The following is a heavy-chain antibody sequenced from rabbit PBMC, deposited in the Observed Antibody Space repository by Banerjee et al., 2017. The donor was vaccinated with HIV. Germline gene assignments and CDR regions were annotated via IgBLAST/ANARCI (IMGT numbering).Heavy chain of an antibody. CDR3: ARIDPRYYSSDWDYFNL. CDR2: IYAGKGSS. D-gene: IGHD4-1*01. J-gene: IGHJ4*01. CDR1: GFSFSSSYW. V-gene: IGHV1S45*01. Sequence: EESGGGLVQPEGSLTLTCTASGFSFSSSYWICWVRQAPGKGLEWIGRIYAGKGSSDYANWVNGRFTISSDSAQNTVDLQMNSLTAADTATYFCARIDPRYYSSDWDYFNLWGPGTLVTVS.